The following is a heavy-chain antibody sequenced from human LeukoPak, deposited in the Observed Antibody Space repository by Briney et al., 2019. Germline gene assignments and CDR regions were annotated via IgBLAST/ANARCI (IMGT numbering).Heavy chain of an antibody. J-gene: IGHJ2*01. CDR3: ARGGRDTGPYWYFDL. CDR1: GGSISSYY. CDR2: IYYSGST. Sequence: KPSETLSLTCTASGGSISSYYWSWIRQPPGKGLEWIGYIYYSGSTNYNPSLKSRVTMSVDTSKNQFSLKLSSVTAADTAVYYCARGGRDTGPYWYFDLWGRGTLVTVSS. D-gene: IGHD3-10*01. V-gene: IGHV4-59*01.